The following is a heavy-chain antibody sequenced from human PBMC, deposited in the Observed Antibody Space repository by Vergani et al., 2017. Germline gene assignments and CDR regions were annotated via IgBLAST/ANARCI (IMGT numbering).Heavy chain of an antibody. D-gene: IGHD6-6*01. J-gene: IGHJ6*03. CDR1: GYSFNSYG. CDR2: ISGYDGKT. CDR3: ARGGSIAAPSYLYYFYMDV. Sequence: QVQLVQSGAEMKKPGASVNVSCKTSGYSFNSYGINWVRQAPGQGLEWLGWISGYDGKTKYVEKLQGRITVTIDKSTNSAYMELRGLRSDDTAVYYCARGGSIAAPSYLYYFYMDVWGKGTSVTVSS. V-gene: IGHV1-18*01.